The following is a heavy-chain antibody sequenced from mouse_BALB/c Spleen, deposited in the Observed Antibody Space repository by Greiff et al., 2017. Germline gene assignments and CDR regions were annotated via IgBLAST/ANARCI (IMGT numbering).Heavy chain of an antibody. J-gene: IGHJ2*01. Sequence: VQLQQPGAELVRPGASVKLSCKASGYTFTSYWINWVKQRPGQGLEWIGNIYPSDSYTNYNQKFKDKATLTVDKSSSTAYMQLSSPTSEDSAVYYCTRGGLREYYFDYWGQGTTLTVSS. D-gene: IGHD2-2*01. CDR1: GYTFTSYW. CDR3: TRGGLREYYFDY. CDR2: IYPSDSYT. V-gene: IGHV1-69*02.